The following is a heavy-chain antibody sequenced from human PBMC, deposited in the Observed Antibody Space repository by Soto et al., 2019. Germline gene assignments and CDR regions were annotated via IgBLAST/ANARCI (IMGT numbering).Heavy chain of an antibody. V-gene: IGHV3-53*01. CDR2: LYDVDAS. CDR3: ATWHEREHAFDV. D-gene: IGHD1-1*01. Sequence: DVQLGESGGGLIQPGESLRLSCAAFGLTISGKKYVAWVRQAPWKGLEWVSALYDVDASFYADSVTGRFTTSSDSSKTTVYLQRNDLRPDDTAVYYCATWHEREHAFDVWGQGTTVTISS. CDR1: GLTISGKKY. J-gene: IGHJ3*01.